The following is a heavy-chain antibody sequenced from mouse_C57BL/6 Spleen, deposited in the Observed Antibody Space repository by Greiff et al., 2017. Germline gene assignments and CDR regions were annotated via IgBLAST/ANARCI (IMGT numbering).Heavy chain of an antibody. J-gene: IGHJ2*01. CDR3: ASYDYDGGYYFDY. CDR2: INSGGSYT. V-gene: IGHV5-6*01. Sequence: EVKLVESGGDLVKPGGSLKLSCAASGFTFSSYGMSWVRQTPDKRLEWVATINSGGSYTYYPDSVKGRFTISRDNAKNTLYLQMSSLKSEDTAMYYCASYDYDGGYYFDYWGQGTTLTVSS. D-gene: IGHD2-4*01. CDR1: GFTFSSYG.